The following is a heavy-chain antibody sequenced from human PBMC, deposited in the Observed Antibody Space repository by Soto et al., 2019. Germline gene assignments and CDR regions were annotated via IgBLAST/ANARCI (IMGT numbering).Heavy chain of an antibody. Sequence: ASVKVSCKASGYTFTSYAMHWVRQAPGQRLEWMGWINAGNGNTKYSQKFQGRVTITRDTSASTAYMELSSLRSEDTAVYYCARGEQLVDPAIDYWGQGTLVTVSS. V-gene: IGHV1-3*01. J-gene: IGHJ4*02. CDR3: ARGEQLVDPAIDY. CDR2: INAGNGNT. CDR1: GYTFTSYA. D-gene: IGHD6-13*01.